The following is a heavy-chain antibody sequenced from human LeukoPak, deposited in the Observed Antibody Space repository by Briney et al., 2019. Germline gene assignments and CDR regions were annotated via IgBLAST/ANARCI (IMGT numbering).Heavy chain of an antibody. D-gene: IGHD6-19*01. Sequence: GRSLRRSCAASGFTFSSYGMHWVRQAPGKGLEWLAVISYGGSNKYYADSVKGRFTISRDNSKNTLYLEMNSLRAEDTAVYYCAKIGIAVAGTNYWGQGTLVTDSS. V-gene: IGHV3-30*18. CDR3: AKIGIAVAGTNY. CDR1: GFTFSSYG. CDR2: ISYGGSNK. J-gene: IGHJ4*02.